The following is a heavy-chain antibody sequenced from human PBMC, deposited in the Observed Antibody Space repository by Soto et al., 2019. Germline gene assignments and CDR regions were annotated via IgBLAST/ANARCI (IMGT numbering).Heavy chain of an antibody. J-gene: IGHJ4*02. CDR1: GFTFSSYG. CDR2: IWYGGSST. V-gene: IGHV3-33*01. Sequence: GGSLRLSCAASGFTFSSYGMHWVRQAPGKGLEWVSVIWYGGSSTYYADSVKGRFTISRDNSKNTLYLQMNSLRAEDAAVAYCAREEVCWSGSAQYYFDYWGQGTLVTVSS. CDR3: AREEVCWSGSAQYYFDY. D-gene: IGHD3-3*01.